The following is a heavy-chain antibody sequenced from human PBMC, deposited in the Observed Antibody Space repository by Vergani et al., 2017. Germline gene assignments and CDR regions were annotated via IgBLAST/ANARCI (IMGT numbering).Heavy chain of an antibody. J-gene: IGHJ4*02. CDR3: ARTIGHCSNSNCYNIAY. CDR1: GGSLINYY. D-gene: IGHD2-2*02. CDR2: IYASGST. V-gene: IGHV4-59*01. Sequence: QVQLQESGPGLVKPSETLSLTCTVSGGSLINYYWSWVRQPPGKGLEWIGYIYASGSTTYSPSLKSRLTMAVDPSKNQFSLKLRSVTLADTAVYYCARTIGHCSNSNCYNIAYWGQGTLVTVSS.